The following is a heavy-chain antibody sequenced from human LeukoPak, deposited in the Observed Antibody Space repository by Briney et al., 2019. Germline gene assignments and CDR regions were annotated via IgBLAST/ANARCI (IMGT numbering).Heavy chain of an antibody. Sequence: PGGSLRLSCAASGFTFSSYAMSWVRQAPGKGLGWVSAFSGSGGSTYYADSVKGRFTISRDNAKNSLYLQMNSLRAEDTAVYYCARGYDLDYWGQGTLVTVSS. D-gene: IGHD5-12*01. J-gene: IGHJ4*02. CDR2: FSGSGGST. V-gene: IGHV3-23*01. CDR3: ARGYDLDY. CDR1: GFTFSSYA.